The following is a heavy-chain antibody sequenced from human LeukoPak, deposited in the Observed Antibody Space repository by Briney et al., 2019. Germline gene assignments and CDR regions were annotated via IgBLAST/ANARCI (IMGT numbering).Heavy chain of an antibody. CDR2: IYHSGST. CDR1: GGSISGYY. Sequence: PSETLSLTCTVSGGSISGYYWSWIRQPPGKGLEWIGYIYHSGSTNYNPSLKSRVTMSVDTSKNQFSLKLSSVTAADTAVYYCAAYCGTSTCSGEGLDYWGQGTLVTVSS. D-gene: IGHD2-21*01. V-gene: IGHV4-59*01. CDR3: AAYCGTSTCSGEGLDY. J-gene: IGHJ4*02.